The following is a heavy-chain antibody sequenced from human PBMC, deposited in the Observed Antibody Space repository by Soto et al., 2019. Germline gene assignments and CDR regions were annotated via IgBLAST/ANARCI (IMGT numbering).Heavy chain of an antibody. J-gene: IGHJ4*02. V-gene: IGHV3-23*01. D-gene: IGHD5-12*01. CDR1: GFTFSSYA. Sequence: ESGGGLVQPGGSLRLSCAASGFTFSSYAMSWVRQAPGKGLEWVSAISGSGGSTYYADSVKGRFTIARDNSKNTLYLQMNSRRAEDTAVYYCAKGLGYGVATIYFDYWGQGTLVTVSS. CDR2: ISGSGGST. CDR3: AKGLGYGVATIYFDY.